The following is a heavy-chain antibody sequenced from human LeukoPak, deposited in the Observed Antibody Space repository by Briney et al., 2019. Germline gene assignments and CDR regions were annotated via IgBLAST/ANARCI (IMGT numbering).Heavy chain of an antibody. CDR3: ANKGYTSSWPHDAFDI. Sequence: PGGSLRLSCAASGFTFSSYAMSWVRQAPGKGLEWVSAISGSGGNTYYADSVKGRFTISRDNSKNTLYLQMNSLRAEDTALYYCANKGYTSSWPHDAFDIWGQGTMVTVSS. D-gene: IGHD6-13*01. CDR1: GFTFSSYA. V-gene: IGHV3-23*01. CDR2: ISGSGGNT. J-gene: IGHJ3*02.